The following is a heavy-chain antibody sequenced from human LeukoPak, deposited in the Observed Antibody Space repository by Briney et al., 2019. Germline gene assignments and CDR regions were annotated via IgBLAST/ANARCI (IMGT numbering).Heavy chain of an antibody. CDR1: GGSISSSSYY. CDR3: ARDSDMITFGKKPGGFDP. Sequence: SETLSLTCTVSGGSISSSSYYWGWIRQPPGKGLEWIGSIYYSGSTYYNPSLKSRVTISIDTSKNQFSLKLSSVTAADTAVYYGARDSDMITFGKKPGGFDPWGQGTLVTVSS. J-gene: IGHJ5*02. D-gene: IGHD3-16*01. V-gene: IGHV4-39*07. CDR2: IYYSGST.